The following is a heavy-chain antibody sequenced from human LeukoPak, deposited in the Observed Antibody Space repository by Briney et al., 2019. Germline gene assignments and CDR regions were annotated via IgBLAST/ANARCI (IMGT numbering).Heavy chain of an antibody. D-gene: IGHD4-17*01. Sequence: PSDTLSLTCTVSGRSISSYYWSWIRHPPGEVLKWIGNIYYSGSTNYNPPLRSRVTISVDTSKNQFSLKVSSVTAADTAVYYCARIRDYYYYYMDVWGKGITVTISS. CDR2: IYYSGST. CDR3: ARIRDYYYYYMDV. V-gene: IGHV4-59*07. CDR1: GRSISSYY. J-gene: IGHJ6*03.